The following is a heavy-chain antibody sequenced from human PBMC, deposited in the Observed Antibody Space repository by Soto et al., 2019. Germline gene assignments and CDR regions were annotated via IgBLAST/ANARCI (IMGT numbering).Heavy chain of an antibody. CDR1: GFTFTSYW. CDR3: TTVGATVHGIYHFED. D-gene: IGHD1-1*01. J-gene: IGHJ4*02. Sequence: EVQLVESGGGLVHPGGSLGLSCAASGFTFTSYWMHWVRQAPGKGLVWVSRIKSDGTTTTYADSVKGRFTISRDNAKNPVFLQMISLGDEDTAVYYCTTVGATVHGIYHFEDWGKGTLVTVSS. V-gene: IGHV3-74*01. CDR2: IKSDGTTT.